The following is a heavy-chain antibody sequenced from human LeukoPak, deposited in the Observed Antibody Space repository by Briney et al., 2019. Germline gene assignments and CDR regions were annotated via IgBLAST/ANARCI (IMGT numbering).Heavy chain of an antibody. D-gene: IGHD2-8*01. CDR3: ARLLISNFMDV. CDR1: GYMFTTYY. Sequence: ASVKVSCKTSGYMFTTYYPHWVRQAPGQGLEWMGWINPHSGGTNYAQKFQGRVTMTRDTSISTAYMELSRLASDDTAVYYCARLLISNFMDVWGKGTTVTISS. J-gene: IGHJ6*03. CDR2: INPHSGGT. V-gene: IGHV1-2*02.